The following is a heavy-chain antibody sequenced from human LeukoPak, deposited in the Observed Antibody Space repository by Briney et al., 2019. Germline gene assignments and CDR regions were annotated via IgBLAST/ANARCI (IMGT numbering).Heavy chain of an antibody. D-gene: IGHD2-2*01. J-gene: IGHJ4*02. CDR1: GGSISSSSYY. CDR2: IYYSGST. CDR3: AREVVVPAATYDY. V-gene: IGHV4-39*07. Sequence: PSETLSLTCTVSGGSISSSSYYWGWIRQPPEKGLEWIGSIYYSGSTYYNPSLKSRVTISVDTSKNQFSLKLSSVTAADTAVYYCAREVVVPAATYDYWGQGTLVTVSS.